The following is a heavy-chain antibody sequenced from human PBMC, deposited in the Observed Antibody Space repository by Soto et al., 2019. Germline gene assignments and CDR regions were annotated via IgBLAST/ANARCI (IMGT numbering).Heavy chain of an antibody. CDR3: ARNSQGRDYYGYSNWFDH. V-gene: IGHV4-39*02. D-gene: IGHD2-21*02. CDR2: IYSSGRT. CDR1: GVSMSGGNYF. J-gene: IGHJ5*02. Sequence: PSETLSLTCSVTGVSMSGGNYFWGWIRQPPEKALEWIGSIYSSGRTIYNPSLKSRVTISVDASMTHFSLKLTFVTAADTALYFCARNSQGRDYYGYSNWFDHWGQGTLVTVSS.